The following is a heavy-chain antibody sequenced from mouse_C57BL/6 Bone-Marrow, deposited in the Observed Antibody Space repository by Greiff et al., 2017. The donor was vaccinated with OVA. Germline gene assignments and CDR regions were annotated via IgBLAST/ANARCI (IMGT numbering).Heavy chain of an antibody. CDR1: GYTFTSYW. D-gene: IGHD2-4*01. Sequence: VQLQQPGAELVKPGASVKLSCKASGYTFTSYWMHWVKQRPGQGLEWIGKIHPNSGSTNYNEKFKSKATLTVDKSSSTAYMQLSSLTSEDSAVYYCARPYDYDRDYYAMDYWGQGTSVTVSS. V-gene: IGHV1-64*01. J-gene: IGHJ4*01. CDR2: IHPNSGST. CDR3: ARPYDYDRDYYAMDY.